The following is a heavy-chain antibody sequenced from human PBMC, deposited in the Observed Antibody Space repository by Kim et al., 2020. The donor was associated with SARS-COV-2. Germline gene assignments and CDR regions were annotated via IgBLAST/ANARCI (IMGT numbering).Heavy chain of an antibody. Sequence: TTYADSVKGRFTISRDNAKNTLYLQMNRLRAEDTAVYYCARDTSYAFDIWGQGTMVTVSS. CDR2: T. J-gene: IGHJ3*02. V-gene: IGHV3-74*01. CDR3: ARDTSYAFDI.